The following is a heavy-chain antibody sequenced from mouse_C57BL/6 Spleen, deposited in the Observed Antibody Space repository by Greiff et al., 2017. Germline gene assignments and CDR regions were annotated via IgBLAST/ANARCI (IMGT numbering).Heavy chain of an antibody. V-gene: IGHV1-52*01. D-gene: IGHD1-1*01. CDR1: GYAFTSSW. CDR2: IDPSDSET. CDR3: ARVEDWTVPFAY. J-gene: IGHJ3*01. Sequence: QVQLKQPGPELVRPGSSVKLSCKASGYAFTSSWMHWVKQRPIQGLEWIGHIDPSDSETHYNQKFKDKATLTVDKSSSTAYMQLSSLTSEDSAVYYCARVEDWTVPFAYWGQGTLVTVSS.